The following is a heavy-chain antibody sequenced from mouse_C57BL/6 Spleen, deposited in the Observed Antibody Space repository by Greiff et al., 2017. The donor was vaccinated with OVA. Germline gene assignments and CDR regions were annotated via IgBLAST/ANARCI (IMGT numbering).Heavy chain of an antibody. CDR3: ARPPYYDYDGAWFAY. J-gene: IGHJ3*01. Sequence: EVQLVESGGGLVKPGGSLKLSCAASGFTFSDYGMHWVRQAPEKGLEWVAYISSGSSTILYADTVKGRFTISRDNAKNTLFLQMTSLRSEDTAMYYCARPPYYDYDGAWFAYWGQGTLVTVSA. V-gene: IGHV5-17*01. CDR1: GFTFSDYG. CDR2: ISSGSSTI. D-gene: IGHD2-4*01.